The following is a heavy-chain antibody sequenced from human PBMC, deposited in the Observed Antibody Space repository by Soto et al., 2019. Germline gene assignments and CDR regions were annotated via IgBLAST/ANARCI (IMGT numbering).Heavy chain of an antibody. D-gene: IGHD1-7*01. CDR1: GFTFSDYG. J-gene: IGHJ5*02. CDR2: IWYDGSNK. V-gene: IGHV3-33*01. CDR3: ARHRAAGTTSLFDP. Sequence: QVQLVESGGGVVQPGRSLRLSCAASGFTFSDYGMHWVRQAPGKGLEWVAVIWYDGSNKYYADSVKGRFTISRDNFKTTLYPQVNRLRAEDTAVYYCARHRAAGTTSLFDPWGQGTRVTVSS.